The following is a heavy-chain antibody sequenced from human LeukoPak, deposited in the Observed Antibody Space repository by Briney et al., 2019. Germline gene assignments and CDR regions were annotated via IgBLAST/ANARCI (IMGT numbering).Heavy chain of an antibody. D-gene: IGHD1-26*01. J-gene: IGHJ4*02. CDR2: INLGGSS. CDR1: GRSFSDFY. CDR3: ARFNSGSYQHYFDY. V-gene: IGHV4-34*01. Sequence: SETLSLTCAVYGRSFSDFYCTWIRQSPGKGLEWIGEINLGGSSNYNPSLKSRVTISVDTSKNQFSLKLSSVTAADTAVYYCARFNSGSYQHYFDYWGQGTLVTVSS.